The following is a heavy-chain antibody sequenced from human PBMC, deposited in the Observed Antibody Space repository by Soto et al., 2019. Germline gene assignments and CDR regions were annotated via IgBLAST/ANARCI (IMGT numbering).Heavy chain of an antibody. CDR1: GGSISSSSYY. D-gene: IGHD3-22*01. J-gene: IGHJ4*02. CDR3: ARGDHRITMMRPYY. CDR2: IYYSGST. V-gene: IGHV4-39*01. Sequence: SETLSLTCTVSGGSISSSSYYWGWIRQPPGKGLEWIGSIYYSGSTYYNPSLKSRVTISVDTSKNQFSLKLSSVTAADTAVYYCARGDHRITMMRPYYWGQGTLVTVSS.